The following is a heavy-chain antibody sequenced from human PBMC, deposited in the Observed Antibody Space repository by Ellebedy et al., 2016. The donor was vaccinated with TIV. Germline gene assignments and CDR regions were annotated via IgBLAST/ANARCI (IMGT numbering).Heavy chain of an antibody. V-gene: IGHV3-15*07. CDR3: TTEFCSSGCFPGIY. CDR2: IKTTTGGGAT. D-gene: IGHD2-15*01. Sequence: GESLKISCAASGFIFSNAWVNWVRQAPGKGLEWVGRIKTTTGGGATDYAAPVKGRFIISRDDSKNTLYLQMNSLKTEDTAVYYCTTEFCSSGCFPGIYWGQGTLVTVSS. CDR1: GFIFSNAW. J-gene: IGHJ4*02.